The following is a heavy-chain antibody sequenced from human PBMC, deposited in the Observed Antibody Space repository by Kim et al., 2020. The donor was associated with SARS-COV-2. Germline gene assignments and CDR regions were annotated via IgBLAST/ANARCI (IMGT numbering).Heavy chain of an antibody. D-gene: IGHD2-2*01. V-gene: IGHV3-33*06. CDR2: IWYDGSNK. Sequence: GGSLRLSCAASGFTFSSYGMHWVCQAPGKGLEWVAVIWYDGSNKYYADSVKGRFTISRDNSKNTLYLQMNSLRAEDTAVYYCAKSPQVVPAARGFYYYYGMDVWGQGTTVTVSS. CDR3: AKSPQVVPAARGFYYYYGMDV. CDR1: GFTFSSYG. J-gene: IGHJ6*02.